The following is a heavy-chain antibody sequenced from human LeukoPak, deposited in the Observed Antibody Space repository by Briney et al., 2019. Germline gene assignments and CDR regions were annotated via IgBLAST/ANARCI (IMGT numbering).Heavy chain of an antibody. CDR2: ISGSGAST. CDR3: AKRPTTVTTFGRDY. Sequence: GGSLRLSCAASGFTFSDYSMSWVRQAPGKGLEWLSAISGSGASTYYGDSVKGRFTISRDNSRDTLYLQMDSLRAEDTAVYYCAKRPTTVTTFGRDYWGQGTLVTVSS. CDR1: GFTFSDYS. D-gene: IGHD4-17*01. J-gene: IGHJ4*02. V-gene: IGHV3-23*01.